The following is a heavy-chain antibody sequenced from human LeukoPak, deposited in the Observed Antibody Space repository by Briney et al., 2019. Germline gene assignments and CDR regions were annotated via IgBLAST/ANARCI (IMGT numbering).Heavy chain of an antibody. V-gene: IGHV5-51*01. Sequence: GASLKISCKGSGYTFSSSWIGWVRQMRGKGLEGMGIIYPGDSDTRYSPSLQGQVTISADKSINTAYLQWSSLKATDTGIYYCARQYGRPFDYWGQGTLVTVSS. CDR3: ARQYGRPFDY. CDR2: IYPGDSDT. J-gene: IGHJ4*02. D-gene: IGHD4-17*01. CDR1: GYTFSSSW.